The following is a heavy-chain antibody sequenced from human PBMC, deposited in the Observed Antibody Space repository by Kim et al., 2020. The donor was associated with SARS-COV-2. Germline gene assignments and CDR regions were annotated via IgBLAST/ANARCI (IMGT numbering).Heavy chain of an antibody. Sequence: YNDYAVSVKSRITINPDTSKNQFSLQLNSVTPEDTAVYYCARVSGYLFDYWGQGTLVTVSS. CDR2: YN. CDR3: ARVSGYLFDY. V-gene: IGHV6-1*01. D-gene: IGHD3-10*01. J-gene: IGHJ4*02.